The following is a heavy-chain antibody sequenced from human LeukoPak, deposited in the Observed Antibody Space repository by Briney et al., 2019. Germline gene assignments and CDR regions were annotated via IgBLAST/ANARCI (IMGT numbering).Heavy chain of an antibody. V-gene: IGHV4-31*03. D-gene: IGHD1-26*01. Sequence: PSETLSLTCTVSGGSLSSGGYYWSWVRQHPGKGLEWIGYIYYSGSTYYNPSLKSRVTISVDTSKNQFSLKRSSVTAADTAVYYCATYSGSLYYFDYWGQGTLVTVSS. CDR3: ATYSGSLYYFDY. CDR2: IYYSGST. CDR1: GGSLSSGGYY. J-gene: IGHJ4*02.